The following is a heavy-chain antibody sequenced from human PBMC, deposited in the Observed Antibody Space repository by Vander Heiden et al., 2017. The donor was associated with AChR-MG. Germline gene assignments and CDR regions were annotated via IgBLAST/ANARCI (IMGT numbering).Heavy chain of an antibody. CDR1: GGSFSGYY. Sequence: QVQLQQWGARLLKPSETLSLTCAVYGGSFSGYYWSWIRQPPGKGLEWIGEINHSGSTNYNPSLKSRVTISVDTSKNQFSLKLSSVTAADTAVYYCAYSSSSFWYFDLWGRGTLVTVSS. J-gene: IGHJ2*01. CDR3: AYSSSSFWYFDL. D-gene: IGHD6-6*01. CDR2: INHSGST. V-gene: IGHV4-34*01.